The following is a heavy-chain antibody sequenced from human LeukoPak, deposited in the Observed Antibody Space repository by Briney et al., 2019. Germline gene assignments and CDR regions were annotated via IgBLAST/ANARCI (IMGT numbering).Heavy chain of an antibody. CDR1: GFTFDDYA. CDR3: AKGPELLWYGELSMDV. CDR2: ISWNSGSI. D-gene: IGHD3-10*01. V-gene: IGHV3-9*01. Sequence: GRSLRLSCAASGFTFDDYAMHWVQQAPGKGLEWVSGISWNSGSIGYADSVKGRFTISRDNAKNSLYLQMNSLRAEDTALYYCAKGPELLWYGELSMDVWGQGTTVTVSS. J-gene: IGHJ6*02.